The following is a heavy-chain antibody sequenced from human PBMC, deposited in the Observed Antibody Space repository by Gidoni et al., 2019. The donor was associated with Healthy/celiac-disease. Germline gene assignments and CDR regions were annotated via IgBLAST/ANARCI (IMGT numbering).Heavy chain of an antibody. CDR2: INAGNGNT. V-gene: IGHV1-3*01. D-gene: IGHD3-10*01. CDR1: GYTFTSYA. Sequence: QVQLVQSGAEGKKPGASVKVSCKASGYTFTSYAMHWVRQAPGQRLEWMGWINAGNGNTKYSQKFQGRVTITRDTSASTAYMELSSLRSEDTAVYYCARGTGYYGSGDEDWFDPWGQGTLVTVSS. J-gene: IGHJ5*02. CDR3: ARGTGYYGSGDEDWFDP.